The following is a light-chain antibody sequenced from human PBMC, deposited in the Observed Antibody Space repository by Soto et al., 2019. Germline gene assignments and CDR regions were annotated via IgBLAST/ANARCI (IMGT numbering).Light chain of an antibody. J-gene: IGKJ4*01. V-gene: IGKV3-20*01. CDR3: QQYGSSPLT. CDR1: QSVSSY. CDR2: DAS. Sequence: ERVMTQSPATLSVSPGERATLSCRASQSVSSYLAWYQQKPGQAPRLLIYDASNRATGIPARFSGSGSGTDFTLTISRLEPEDFAVYYCQQYGSSPLTFGGGTKVDI.